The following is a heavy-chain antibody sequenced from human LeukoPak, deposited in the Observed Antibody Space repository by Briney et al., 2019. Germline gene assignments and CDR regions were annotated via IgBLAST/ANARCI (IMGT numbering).Heavy chain of an antibody. Sequence: ASVKVSCKASGYTFTGYYMHWVRQAPGQGLEWMGWINPNSGGTNYAQKFQGRVTMTTDTSTSRAYMELRSLRSDDTAVYYCARVGVVVPSAWFDPWGQGTLVTVSS. CDR2: INPNSGGT. D-gene: IGHD2-2*01. CDR3: ARVGVVVPSAWFDP. J-gene: IGHJ5*02. V-gene: IGHV1-2*02. CDR1: GYTFTGYY.